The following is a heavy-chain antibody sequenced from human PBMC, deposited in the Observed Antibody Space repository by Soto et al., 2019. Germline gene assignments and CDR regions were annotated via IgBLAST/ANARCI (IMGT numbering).Heavy chain of an antibody. J-gene: IGHJ4*02. D-gene: IGHD3-10*01. CDR1: GVSLTSGNW. CDR2: IFHDGTA. CDR3: ARLVYDTRLNYMYFDF. V-gene: IGHV4-4*02. Sequence: ASETLSLTCAVSGVSLTSGNWWTWVRQSPQRGLEYIGEIFHDGTANYYPSFERRVAMSVDTSRNQFSLKLTSVTAADTAVYFCARLVYDTRLNYMYFDFWGPGTLVTVSS.